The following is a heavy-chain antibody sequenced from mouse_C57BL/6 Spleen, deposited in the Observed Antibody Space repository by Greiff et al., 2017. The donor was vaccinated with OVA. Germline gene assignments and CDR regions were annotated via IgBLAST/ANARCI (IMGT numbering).Heavy chain of an antibody. CDR2: INYDGSST. CDR1: GFTFSDYY. Sequence: EVKVVESEGGLVQPGSSMKLSCTASGFTFSDYYMAWVRQVPEKGLEWVANINYDGSSTYYLDSLKSRFIISRDNAKNILYLQMSSLKSEDTATYYCAREGDSSGLAYWGQGTLVTVSA. D-gene: IGHD3-2*02. V-gene: IGHV5-16*01. CDR3: AREGDSSGLAY. J-gene: IGHJ3*01.